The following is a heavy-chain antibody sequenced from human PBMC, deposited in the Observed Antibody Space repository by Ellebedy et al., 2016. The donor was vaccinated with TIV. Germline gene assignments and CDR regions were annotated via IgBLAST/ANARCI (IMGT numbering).Heavy chain of an antibody. Sequence: AASVKVSCKASGYTFTGYYMHWVRQAPGQGLEWMGWINPNSGDTNYAQKFQGRVTMTRDTSISPTYMELSRLRSDDTAVFHCARQRGIDFDYWGQGTLVTVSS. J-gene: IGHJ4*02. D-gene: IGHD3-16*01. CDR2: INPNSGDT. CDR3: ARQRGIDFDY. V-gene: IGHV1-2*02. CDR1: GYTFTGYY.